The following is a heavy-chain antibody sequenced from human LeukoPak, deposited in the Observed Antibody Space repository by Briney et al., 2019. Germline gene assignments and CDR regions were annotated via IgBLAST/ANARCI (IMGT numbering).Heavy chain of an antibody. J-gene: IGHJ4*02. V-gene: IGHV3-23*01. CDR2: ISDRGSRT. CDR1: GITLSNYG. CDR3: AKRGVVIRVILVGFHKEAYYFDS. Sequence: GGSLILSCAVSGITLSNYGMSGGRQAPGKGLEWVAGISDRGSRTNYADSVKGRFTISTDHPKNTLYMQMNSLRDEDTAVYFCAKRGVVIRVILVGFHKEAYYFDSWGQGALVTVSS. D-gene: IGHD3-22*01.